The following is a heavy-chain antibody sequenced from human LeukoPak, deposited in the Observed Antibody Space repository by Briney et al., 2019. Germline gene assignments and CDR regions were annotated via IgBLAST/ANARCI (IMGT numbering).Heavy chain of an antibody. J-gene: IGHJ5*02. V-gene: IGHV3-7*01. Sequence: GGSLRLSCAASGFSFSYFRMSWVRQAPGKGLVWVANIKRDGSEKYYVDSVKGRFTISRDNAKKSLYLQMNSLRAEDTAVYYCARDAEVGTLFGVLSRYNWFYPWGQGALVTVSS. CDR3: ARDAEVGTLFGVLSRYNWFYP. CDR1: GFSFSYFR. CDR2: IKRDGSEK. D-gene: IGHD3-3*01.